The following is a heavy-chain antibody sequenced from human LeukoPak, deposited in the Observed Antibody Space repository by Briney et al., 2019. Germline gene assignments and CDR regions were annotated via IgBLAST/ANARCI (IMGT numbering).Heavy chain of an antibody. V-gene: IGHV1-18*01. CDR3: ARGGYVWGSYLRYYFDY. CDR2: ISAYNGKT. CDR1: GYTFTSYG. J-gene: IGHJ4*02. D-gene: IGHD3-16*02. Sequence: ASVKVSFTASGYTFTSYGNSWVRQAPGQGIEWMGWISAYNGKTNYAKKLQGRINITKDTSTSTAYLELRSLSSDDTAVYYCARGGYVWGSYLRYYFDYWGQGTLVTVSS.